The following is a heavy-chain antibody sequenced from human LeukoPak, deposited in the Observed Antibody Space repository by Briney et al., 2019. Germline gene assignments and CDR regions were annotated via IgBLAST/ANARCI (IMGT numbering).Heavy chain of an antibody. CDR3: ARETPRYYDILTGPFDY. V-gene: IGHV4-61*02. CDR2: IYTSGST. D-gene: IGHD3-9*01. CDR1: GGSISSGSYY. Sequence: SETLSLTCTVSGGSISSGSYYWSWIRQPAGKGLEWIGRIYTSGSTNYNPSLKSRVTISVDTSKNQFSLKLSSVTAADTAVYYCARETPRYYDILTGPFDYWGQGTLVTVSS. J-gene: IGHJ4*02.